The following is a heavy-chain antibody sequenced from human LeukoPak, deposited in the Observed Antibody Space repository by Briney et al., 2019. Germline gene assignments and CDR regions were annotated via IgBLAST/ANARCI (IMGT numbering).Heavy chain of an antibody. V-gene: IGHV3-23*01. Sequence: GGSLRLSCAASGFTFSSYAMSWVRQAPGKGLEWVSAISGSGGSTYYADSVKGRFTISRGNSKNTLYLQMNSLRAEDTAVFYCAKIVDLYYYYMDVWGKGTTVTVSS. CDR2: ISGSGGST. J-gene: IGHJ6*03. D-gene: IGHD2-21*01. CDR1: GFTFSSYA. CDR3: AKIVDLYYYYMDV.